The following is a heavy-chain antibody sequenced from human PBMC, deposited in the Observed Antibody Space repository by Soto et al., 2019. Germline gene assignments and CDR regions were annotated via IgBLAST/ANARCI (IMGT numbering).Heavy chain of an antibody. J-gene: IGHJ4*02. CDR2: IYYSGST. CDR1: GGSISSGDYY. CDR3: ASNSYGYAFYDD. Sequence: QVQLQESGPGLVKPSQTLSLTCTVSGGSISSGDYYWSWIRQPPGKGLEWIGYIYYSGSTYYNPSLKSRVTISADTPKNQCSQKLSSVTAADTAVYYCASNSYGYAFYDDWGQGTLVTVSS. V-gene: IGHV4-30-4*01. D-gene: IGHD5-18*01.